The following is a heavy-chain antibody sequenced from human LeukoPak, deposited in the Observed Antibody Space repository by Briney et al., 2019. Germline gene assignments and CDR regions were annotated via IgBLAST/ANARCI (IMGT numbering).Heavy chain of an antibody. CDR2: INHSGST. V-gene: IGHV4-34*01. CDR3: ARGSEVAAGPHFDY. Sequence: SETLSLTCAVYGGSFSGYYWSWIRQPPGKGLEWIGEINHSGSTNYSPSLKSRVTISVGTSKNQFSLKLSSVTAADAAVYYCARGSEVAAGPHFDYWGQGTLVTVSS. CDR1: GGSFSGYY. J-gene: IGHJ4*02. D-gene: IGHD6-13*01.